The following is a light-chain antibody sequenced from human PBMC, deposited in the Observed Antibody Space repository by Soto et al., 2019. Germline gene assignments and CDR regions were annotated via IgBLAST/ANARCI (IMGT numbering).Light chain of an antibody. CDR1: QGISNY. V-gene: IGKV1-27*01. J-gene: IGKJ1*01. Sequence: DIQMTQSPSSLSTSVVDRVTITCRASQGISNYLAWYQQKPGKVPKLLIYAASTLQSGVPSRLSGSGSGTDFTLTISSLQPEDVATYYCQKYNSAPWTFGQGTKVDIK. CDR2: AAS. CDR3: QKYNSAPWT.